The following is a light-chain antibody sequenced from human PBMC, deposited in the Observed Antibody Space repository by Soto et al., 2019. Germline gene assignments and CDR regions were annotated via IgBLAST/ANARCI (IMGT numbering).Light chain of an antibody. V-gene: IGKV1-39*01. CDR3: QQSHSAPYT. J-gene: IGKJ2*01. CDR2: AAS. CDR1: QDASIY. Sequence: DIQMTQSPSSLSPSVGDRVTMTCRASQDASIYVNWYQQKSGEAPKLLIYAASSLPSGVPSRFSGGGTGTEFTLTISSLEADDFETYYCQQSHSAPYTFGQGTKLEI.